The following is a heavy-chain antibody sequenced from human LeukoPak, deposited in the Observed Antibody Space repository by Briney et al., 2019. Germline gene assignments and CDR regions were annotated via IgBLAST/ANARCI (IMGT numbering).Heavy chain of an antibody. V-gene: IGHV1-69*01. CDR1: GGTFSSYA. J-gene: IGHJ6*03. CDR3: ATTLAAAPPDYYYYYYMDV. Sequence: GASVKVSCKASGGTFSSYAISWVRQAPGQGLEWMGGIIPIFGTANYAQKFQGRVTITADESTSTAYMELSSLRSEDTAVYYCATTLAAAPPDYYYYYYMDVWGKGTTVTVSS. D-gene: IGHD6-13*01. CDR2: IIPIFGTA.